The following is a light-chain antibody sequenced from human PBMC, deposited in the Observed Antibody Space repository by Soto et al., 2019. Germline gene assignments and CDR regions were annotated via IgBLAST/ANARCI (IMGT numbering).Light chain of an antibody. CDR3: QQYNSYPPT. CDR1: QTISSW. J-gene: IGKJ4*01. Sequence: DIQMTQSPSTLSSSVGDRVTITCRASQTISSWLAWYQQKPGQAPKLLIYKASSLESAVPSRFSGSGSGTEFTLTISGLQPDDFATYYCQQYNSYPPTFGRGTRWIS. CDR2: KAS. V-gene: IGKV1-5*03.